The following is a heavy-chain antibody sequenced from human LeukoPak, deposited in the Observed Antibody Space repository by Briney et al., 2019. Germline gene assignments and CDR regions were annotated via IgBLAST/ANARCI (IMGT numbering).Heavy chain of an antibody. CDR1: GFTFNDNF. J-gene: IGHJ6*03. V-gene: IGHV3-7*01. CDR3: ARAGVDIVVVPAADLKYYYYMDV. D-gene: IGHD2-2*01. Sequence: GGSLRLSCADSGFTFNDNFMDWVRQAPGKGLEWVANIKQDGSEKYYVDSVKGRFTISRDNAKNSLYLQMNSLRAEDTAVYYCARAGVDIVVVPAADLKYYYYMDVWGKGTTVTVSS. CDR2: IKQDGSEK.